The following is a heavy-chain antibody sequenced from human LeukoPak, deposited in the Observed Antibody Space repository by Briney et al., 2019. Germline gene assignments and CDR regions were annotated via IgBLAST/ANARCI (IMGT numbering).Heavy chain of an antibody. CDR3: ARDYGDIVATISSYYYGMDV. CDR1: GFAFSTYA. D-gene: IGHD5-12*01. V-gene: IGHV3-30*04. J-gene: IGHJ6*02. CDR2: ISYDGSNK. Sequence: GGSLRLSCAASGFAFSTYAIHWVRQAPGKGLEWVAVISYDGSNKYYADSVKGRFTISRDNSKNTLFLQMNSLRAEDTAVYYCARDYGDIVATISSYYYGMDVWSQGTTVTVSS.